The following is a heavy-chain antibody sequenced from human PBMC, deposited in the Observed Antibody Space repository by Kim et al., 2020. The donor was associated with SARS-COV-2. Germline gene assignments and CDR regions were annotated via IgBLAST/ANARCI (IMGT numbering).Heavy chain of an antibody. CDR2: IEQDGSEK. J-gene: IGHJ4*02. Sequence: GGSLRLSCAASGFIFSKHWMTWVRQAPGKGLEWVANIEQDGSEKHYVDSVKGRFTISRDNARNSLYLQMNSLRAEDTAVYYWARLFYFDGSAYRHFDYWGQGTLVTVSS. CDR3: ARLFYFDGSAYRHFDY. D-gene: IGHD3-22*01. V-gene: IGHV3-7*03. CDR1: GFIFSKHW.